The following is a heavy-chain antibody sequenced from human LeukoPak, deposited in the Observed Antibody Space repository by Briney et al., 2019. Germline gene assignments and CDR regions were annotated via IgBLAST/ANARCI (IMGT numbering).Heavy chain of an antibody. CDR1: GFTFSSYG. CDR2: IWYDGSNK. CDR3: ARGPLVVAGGDY. Sequence: GGSLRLSCAASGFTFSSYGMHWVRQAPGKGLEWVAVIWYDGSNKYYADSVKGRFTISRDNSKNTPYLQMNSLRAEDTAVYYCARGPLVVAGGDYWGQGTLVTVSS. V-gene: IGHV3-33*01. D-gene: IGHD2-15*01. J-gene: IGHJ4*02.